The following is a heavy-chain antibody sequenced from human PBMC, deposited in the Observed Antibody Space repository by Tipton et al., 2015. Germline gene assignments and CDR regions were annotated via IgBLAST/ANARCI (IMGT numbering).Heavy chain of an antibody. D-gene: IGHD3-22*01. CDR1: GGSFSGYY. CDR2: INHSGST. J-gene: IGHJ2*01. Sequence: TLSLTCAVYGGSFSGYYWNWIRQPPGKGLEWIGEINHSGSTNYNPSLKSRVTISVDTSKNQFSLKLSSATATDTAVYYCARDAGRYYDSSGLSWYFDLWGRGTLVTVSS. CDR3: ARDAGRYYDSSGLSWYFDL. V-gene: IGHV4-34*01.